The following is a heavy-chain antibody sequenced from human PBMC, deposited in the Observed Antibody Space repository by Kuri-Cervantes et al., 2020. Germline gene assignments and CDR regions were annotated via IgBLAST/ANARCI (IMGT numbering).Heavy chain of an antibody. Sequence: GGSLRLSCAASGFTFSDYHMSWIRQAPGKGLEWVSHISSSYSTIYYADSVKGRFTISRDNAKTSLYLQMNSLRAEDTALYYCAKAPSYDSSGNTFLDHWGQGTPVTVSS. CDR3: AKAPSYDSSGNTFLDH. CDR1: GFTFSDYH. CDR2: ISSSYSTI. V-gene: IGHV3-11*01. D-gene: IGHD3-22*01. J-gene: IGHJ4*02.